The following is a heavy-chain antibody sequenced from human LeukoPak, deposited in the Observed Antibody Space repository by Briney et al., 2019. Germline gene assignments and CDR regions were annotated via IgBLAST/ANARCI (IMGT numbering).Heavy chain of an antibody. CDR2: IWYDGSNK. D-gene: IGHD4-23*01. CDR1: GFTFSSYG. CDR3: AKEEDYRTSTVVNLFDY. Sequence: GGSLRLSCAASGFTFSSYGMHWVRQAPGKGLEWVAVIWYDGSNKYYADSVKGRFTISRDNSKNTLYLQMNSLRAEDTAVYYCAKEEDYRTSTVVNLFDYWGQGTLVTVSS. J-gene: IGHJ4*02. V-gene: IGHV3-30*02.